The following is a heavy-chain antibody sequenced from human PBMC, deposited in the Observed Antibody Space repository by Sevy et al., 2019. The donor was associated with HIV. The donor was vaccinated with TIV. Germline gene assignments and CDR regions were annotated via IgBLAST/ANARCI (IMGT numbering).Heavy chain of an antibody. CDR1: GFTFSSYA. J-gene: IGHJ4*02. CDR2: ISGSGGST. Sequence: GGSLRLSCAASGFTFSSYAMSWVRQAPGKGLEWVSAISGSGGSTYYADSGKGRFTISRDNSKNTLYLQMNSLRAEDTAVYYCAKDPDYYDSSGYPGIEDYWGQGTLVTVSS. V-gene: IGHV3-23*01. CDR3: AKDPDYYDSSGYPGIEDY. D-gene: IGHD3-22*01.